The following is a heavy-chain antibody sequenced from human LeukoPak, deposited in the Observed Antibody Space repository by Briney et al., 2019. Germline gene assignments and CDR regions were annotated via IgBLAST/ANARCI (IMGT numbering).Heavy chain of an antibody. V-gene: IGHV4-59*08. Sequence: SETLSVTCTGSGGSISSYYWSWIRQPPGKGLEGVGYIYYSVSTNYNPSLKSRVTISVDTSKNQFSLTLSSVTAADTAVYYCARLGGDFDYWGKGTLVTVSS. CDR2: IYYSVST. D-gene: IGHD1-26*01. J-gene: IGHJ4*02. CDR1: GGSISSYY. CDR3: ARLGGDFDY.